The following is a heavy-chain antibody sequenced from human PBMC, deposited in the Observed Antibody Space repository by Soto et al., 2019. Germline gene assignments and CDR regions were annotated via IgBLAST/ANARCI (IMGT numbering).Heavy chain of an antibody. Sequence: GGSLRLSCAASGFTFSSYGMHWVRQAPGKGLEWVAVISYDGSNKYYADSVKGRLTISRDNSKNTLYLQMNSLRAEDTAVYYCAKEVVTAIPYYYYYGMDVWGQGTTVTVSS. CDR1: GFTFSSYG. V-gene: IGHV3-30*18. D-gene: IGHD2-21*02. CDR2: ISYDGSNK. J-gene: IGHJ6*02. CDR3: AKEVVTAIPYYYYYGMDV.